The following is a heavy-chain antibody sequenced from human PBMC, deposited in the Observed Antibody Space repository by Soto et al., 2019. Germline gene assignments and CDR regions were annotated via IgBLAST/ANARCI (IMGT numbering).Heavy chain of an antibody. CDR2: IYWDDDK. J-gene: IGHJ3*02. V-gene: IGHV2-5*02. CDR3: AHFGYCSSTSCYAGWNDAFDI. CDR1: GFSLSTSGVG. Sequence: QITLKESGPTLVKPTQTLTLTCTFSGFSLSTSGVGVGWIRQPPGKALEWLALIYWDDDKRYSPSLKSRLTITKDTSKNQVVLTMTNMDPVDTATYYCAHFGYCSSTSCYAGWNDAFDIWGQGTMVTVSS. D-gene: IGHD2-2*03.